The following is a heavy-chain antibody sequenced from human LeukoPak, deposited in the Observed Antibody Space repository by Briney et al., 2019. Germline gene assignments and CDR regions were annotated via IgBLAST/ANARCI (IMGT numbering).Heavy chain of an antibody. Sequence: PGGSLRLSCAASGFTFSSYAMHWVRQAPGKGLEWVAVISYDGSNKYYADSVKGRFTISRDNSKNTLYLQMSSLRAEDTAVYYCARDDYGFDPWGQGALVTVSS. J-gene: IGHJ5*02. CDR3: ARDDYGFDP. CDR1: GFTFSSYA. V-gene: IGHV3-30-3*01. CDR2: ISYDGSNK. D-gene: IGHD4-17*01.